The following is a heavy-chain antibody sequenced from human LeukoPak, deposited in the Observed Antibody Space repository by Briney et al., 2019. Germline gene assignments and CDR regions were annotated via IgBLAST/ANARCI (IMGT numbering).Heavy chain of an antibody. J-gene: IGHJ3*01. Sequence: PAPTLLNPTQTLTLTCTFSGFSLTTSGAGVGWIRQPPGKALERLALIYWDNNKLYSPSLKSRLTIAKDTSKNQVVLTMTNMDPVDTATYFCVHLCQDSSSWYTSAFDDWGHGTMVTVSS. V-gene: IGHV2-5*02. D-gene: IGHD6-13*01. CDR1: GFSLTTSGAG. CDR2: IYWDNNK. CDR3: VHLCQDSSSWYTSAFDD.